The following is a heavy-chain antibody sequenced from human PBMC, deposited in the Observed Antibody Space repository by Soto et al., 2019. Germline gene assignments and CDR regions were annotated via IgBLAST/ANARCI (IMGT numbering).Heavy chain of an antibody. D-gene: IGHD3-3*01. J-gene: IGHJ4*02. Sequence: EVQLLESGGGLVQPGGSLRLSCAASGFTFSSYAMTWVRQAPGKGLEWVSAISGGSISTYYADSVKGRFTISRDNSKNTLFLQMNSLRAEDTPVYYCAKVLLFRFLEWPQEYYFDYWGQGPLVTVSS. CDR2: ISGGSIST. CDR1: GFTFSSYA. CDR3: AKVLLFRFLEWPQEYYFDY. V-gene: IGHV3-23*01.